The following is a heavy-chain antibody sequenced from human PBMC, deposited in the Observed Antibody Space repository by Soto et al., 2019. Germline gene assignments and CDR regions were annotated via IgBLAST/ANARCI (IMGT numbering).Heavy chain of an antibody. CDR2: IYYSGST. CDR1: GGSISSGGYY. J-gene: IGHJ4*02. D-gene: IGHD5-18*01. V-gene: IGHV4-31*03. CDR3: ARGIRRIQLWLDY. Sequence: QVQLQESGPGLVKPSQTLSLTCTVSGGSISSGGYYWSWIRQHPGKGLEWIGYIYYSGSTYYNPSLKSRVTISVDTSKNQFSLKLSSVTAADTAVNYCARGIRRIQLWLDYWGQGTLVTVSS.